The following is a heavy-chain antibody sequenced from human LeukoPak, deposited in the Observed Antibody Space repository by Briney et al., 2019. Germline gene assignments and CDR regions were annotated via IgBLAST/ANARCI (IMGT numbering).Heavy chain of an antibody. CDR1: GDGVSSNSAA. Sequence: SQTLSLTCAISGDGVSSNSAAWNWIRQSPSRALEWLGRTYYRSKWYNDYAVSVKSRITINPDTSKNQFSLQLNSVTPEDTAVYYCARGELWGSYRPLDYWGQGTLVTISS. V-gene: IGHV6-1*01. J-gene: IGHJ4*02. D-gene: IGHD3-16*02. CDR3: ARGELWGSYRPLDY. CDR2: TYYRSKWYN.